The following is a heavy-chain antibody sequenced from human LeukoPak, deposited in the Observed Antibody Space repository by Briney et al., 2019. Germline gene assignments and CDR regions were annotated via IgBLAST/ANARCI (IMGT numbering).Heavy chain of an antibody. CDR2: INHSGST. Sequence: SETLSLTCAVYGGSVSGYYWSWIRQPPGKGLEWIGEINHSGSTNYNPSLKSRVTISVDTSKDQFSLKLRSVTAADTAVYYCARRQNYGDYPRIDYWGQGTLVTVSS. D-gene: IGHD4-17*01. V-gene: IGHV4-34*01. J-gene: IGHJ4*02. CDR3: ARRQNYGDYPRIDY. CDR1: GGSVSGYY.